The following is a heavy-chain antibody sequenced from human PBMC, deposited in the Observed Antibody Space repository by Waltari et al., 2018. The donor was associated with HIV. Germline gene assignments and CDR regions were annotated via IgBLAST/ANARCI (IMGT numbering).Heavy chain of an antibody. D-gene: IGHD5-18*01. CDR3: ARDGKLAKYSCDY. CDR1: GFTFSSYW. V-gene: IGHV3-7*01. CDR2: IKEDGSEK. Sequence: EVQLVESGGGLVQPGGSLRLSCAASGFTFSSYWMTWVRQAPGKGLEWVANIKEDGSEKYYVDSVKGRFTISRDNAKNSLHLQMNSLRVDDTAVYYCARDGKLAKYSCDYWGQETLVTVSS. J-gene: IGHJ4*02.